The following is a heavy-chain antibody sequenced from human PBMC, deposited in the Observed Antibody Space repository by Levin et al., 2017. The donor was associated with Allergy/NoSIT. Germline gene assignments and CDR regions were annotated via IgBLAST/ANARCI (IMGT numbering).Heavy chain of an antibody. J-gene: IGHJ6*02. Sequence: SETLSLTCTVSGASISNYYWSWIRQPPGKGLEWIGYVHNSETTNYNPSLQSRLTISLDTSKNQFSLKLSSVTAAATAVYYCARASDFWSGYSIPYVMDVWGQGTTVTVSS. D-gene: IGHD3-3*01. V-gene: IGHV4-59*01. CDR1: GASISNYY. CDR3: ARASDFWSGYSIPYVMDV. CDR2: VHNSETT.